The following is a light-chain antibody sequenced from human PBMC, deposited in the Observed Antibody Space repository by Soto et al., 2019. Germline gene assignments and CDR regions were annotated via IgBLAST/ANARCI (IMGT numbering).Light chain of an antibody. CDR2: DAS. CDR3: QQYNSFSLN. CDR1: QSISNL. Sequence: DIQMTQSPSTLSASVVDRVTITFLASQSISNLLAWYQQKPGQAPKLLIYDASSLESGVPSRFSGSGSGTEFTLTISGLQPDDFASYYCQQYNSFSLNCGGGTKGDIK. V-gene: IGKV1-5*01. J-gene: IGKJ4*01.